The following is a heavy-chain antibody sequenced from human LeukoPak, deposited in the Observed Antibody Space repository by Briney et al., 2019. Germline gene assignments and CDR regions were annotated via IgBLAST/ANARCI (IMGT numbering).Heavy chain of an antibody. CDR2: INHSGST. CDR1: GGSFSVYY. J-gene: IGHJ6*03. Sequence: SETLSLTCAVYGGSFSVYYWSWIRQPPGKGLEWIGEINHSGSTNYNPSLKSRVTISVDTSKNQLYLKLSSVTAADTAVYYCARRSHYYMDVWGKGTTVTVSS. CDR3: ARRSHYYMDV. V-gene: IGHV4-34*01.